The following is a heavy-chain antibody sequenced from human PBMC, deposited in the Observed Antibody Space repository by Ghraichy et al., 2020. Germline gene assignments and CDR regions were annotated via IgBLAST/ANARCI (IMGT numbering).Heavy chain of an antibody. CDR2: ITPFNGNT. Sequence: SVKVSCKASGYTFTYRYLHWVRQAPGQALEWMGWITPFNGNTNYAQKFQDRVTITRDRSMSTAYMELSSLRSEDTAMYYCASDSSSSPIPYYYYGMDVWGQGTTVTVSS. CDR1: GYTFTYRY. J-gene: IGHJ6*02. D-gene: IGHD6-6*01. V-gene: IGHV1-45*02. CDR3: ASDSSSSPIPYYYYGMDV.